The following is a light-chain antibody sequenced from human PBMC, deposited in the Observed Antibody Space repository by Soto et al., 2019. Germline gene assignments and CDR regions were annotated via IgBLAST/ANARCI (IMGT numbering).Light chain of an antibody. Sequence: DLQMTQSPSSLSASVGDRVTITCRTSQTINNYLNWYRQKPGKVPEFLIYGASSLQRGVSSRFTGSASRTYFTLTISSLQPEDFATYYCQQVYDFPHTFGQGTKVEV. V-gene: IGKV1-39*01. CDR3: QQVYDFPHT. CDR1: QTINNY. J-gene: IGKJ2*01. CDR2: GAS.